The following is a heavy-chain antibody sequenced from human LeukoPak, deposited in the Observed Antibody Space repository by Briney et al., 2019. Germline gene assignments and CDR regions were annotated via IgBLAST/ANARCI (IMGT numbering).Heavy chain of an antibody. J-gene: IGHJ4*02. V-gene: IGHV3-23*01. CDR1: GFTFTSYA. CDR2: VSGSGGTP. Sequence: PGGSLRLSCAASGFTFTSYAMSRVRQAPGKGLEWVSAVSGSGGTPYYADSVKGRFTISRDNSVNTLYLQMNSLRAEDTALYYCAKFVGGPFDSWGQGTLVTVSS. CDR3: AKFVGGPFDS. D-gene: IGHD3-16*01.